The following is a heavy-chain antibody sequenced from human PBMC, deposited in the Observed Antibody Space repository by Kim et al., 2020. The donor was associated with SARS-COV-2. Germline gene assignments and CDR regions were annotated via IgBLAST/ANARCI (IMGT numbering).Heavy chain of an antibody. D-gene: IGHD5-18*01. V-gene: IGHV3-30*02. CDR2: NK. CDR3: AKPQLPEGDY. Sequence: NKYYADSVKGRFTISRDNSKNTLYLQMNSLRAEDTAVYYCAKPQLPEGDYWGQGTLVTVSS. J-gene: IGHJ4*02.